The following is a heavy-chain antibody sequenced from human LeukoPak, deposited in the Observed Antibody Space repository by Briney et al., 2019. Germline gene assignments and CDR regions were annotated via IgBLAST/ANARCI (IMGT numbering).Heavy chain of an antibody. CDR3: ARDLDGDLD. CDR1: GCTFSSYW. V-gene: IGHV3-7*01. D-gene: IGHD4-17*01. CDR2: IKQDGSEK. Sequence: GGSLRLSCAASGCTFSSYWMSWVRQAPGKGLEWVANIKQDGSEKYYVDSVKGRFTISRDNAKNSLYLQMNSLRAEDTAVYYCARDLDGDLDWGQGTLVTVSS. J-gene: IGHJ1*01.